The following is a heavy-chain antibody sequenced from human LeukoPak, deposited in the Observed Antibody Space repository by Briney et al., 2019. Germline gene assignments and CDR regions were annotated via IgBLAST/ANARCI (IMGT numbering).Heavy chain of an antibody. V-gene: IGHV3-48*04. CDR2: ISSSSDTI. D-gene: IGHD3-10*01. Sequence: QPGGSLRLSCAASGFTFTKYSMNWVRQAPGKGLEWVSYISSSSDTIYYAGSVKGRFTISRDNSKNTLYLQLNSLRAEDTAIYYCVKEWVYFGESTTFDYWGQGTLVTVSS. J-gene: IGHJ4*02. CDR3: VKEWVYFGESTTFDY. CDR1: GFTFTKYS.